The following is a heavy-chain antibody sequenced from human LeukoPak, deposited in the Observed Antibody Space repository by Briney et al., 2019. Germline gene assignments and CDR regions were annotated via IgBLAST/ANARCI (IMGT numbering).Heavy chain of an antibody. CDR3: ARGGGNWFDP. D-gene: IGHD3-16*01. CDR1: GGSISNYH. CDR2: IYTSGST. V-gene: IGHV4-4*07. Sequence: PSETLSLTCTVSGGSISNYHWSWIRQPDGKGLKWIGRIYTSGSTNYNNSLESLATMSVDTSKNKFSRELSSVTAAETAVYYYARGGGNWFDPCGQGTLVTVSS. J-gene: IGHJ5*02.